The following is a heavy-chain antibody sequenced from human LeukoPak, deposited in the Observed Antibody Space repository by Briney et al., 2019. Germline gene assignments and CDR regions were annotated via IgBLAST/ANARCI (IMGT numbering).Heavy chain of an antibody. J-gene: IGHJ5*02. CDR3: AKDSQGYGSLAGFDP. CDR1: GFTFSSYG. Sequence: PGGSLRLSCAASGFTFSSYGMHWVRQAPGKGLEWVAFIRYDERNGCYTDSVKGRFTISRDNSKNTLYLQMNSLRAEDTAVYYCAKDSQGYGSLAGFDPWGQGTLVTVSS. D-gene: IGHD6-13*01. V-gene: IGHV3-30*02. CDR2: IRYDERNG.